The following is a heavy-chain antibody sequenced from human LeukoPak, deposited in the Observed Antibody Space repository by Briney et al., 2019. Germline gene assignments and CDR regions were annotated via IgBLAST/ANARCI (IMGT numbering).Heavy chain of an antibody. CDR2: IYYSGST. Sequence: SETLSLTCTVSGGSIRSSYYYWGWIRQPPGKGLEWIGYIYYSGSTNYNPSLKSRVTISVDTSKNQFSLKLSSVTAADAAVYYCARGTYQVATITDSFDYWGQGTLVTVS. V-gene: IGHV4-61*05. CDR3: ARGTYQVATITDSFDY. CDR1: GGSIRSSYYY. D-gene: IGHD5-12*01. J-gene: IGHJ4*02.